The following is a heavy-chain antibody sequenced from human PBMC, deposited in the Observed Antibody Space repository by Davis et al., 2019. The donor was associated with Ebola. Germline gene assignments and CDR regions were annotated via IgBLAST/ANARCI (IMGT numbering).Heavy chain of an antibody. CDR2: ITASGDRT. D-gene: IGHD4-17*01. CDR1: GFIVSNYG. Sequence: GESLKISCRTSGFIVSNYGANWVRQAPGKGLEWVSIITASGDRTYYADSVKGRFTISRDKSKNILYLQMESLRAEDTAVYYCAAGTTVTTFDYWGQGTLVTVSS. J-gene: IGHJ4*02. V-gene: IGHV3-23*01. CDR3: AAGTTVTTFDY.